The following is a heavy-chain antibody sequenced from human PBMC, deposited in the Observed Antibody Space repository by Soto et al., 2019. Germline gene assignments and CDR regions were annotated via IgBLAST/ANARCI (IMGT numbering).Heavy chain of an antibody. CDR3: ADGSYYSFMGY. V-gene: IGHV3-74*01. Sequence: GGSLRLSCAASGFTFSSYWMHWVRQAPGKGLVWVSRINSDGSSTTYADSVKGRFTISRDNAKNTLYLQMNSLRAEDTAVYYCADGSYYSFMGYWGQGTLVTVSS. D-gene: IGHD1-26*01. CDR1: GFTFSSYW. J-gene: IGHJ4*02. CDR2: INSDGSST.